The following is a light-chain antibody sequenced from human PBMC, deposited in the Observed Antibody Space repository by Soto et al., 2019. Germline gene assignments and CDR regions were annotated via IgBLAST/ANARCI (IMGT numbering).Light chain of an antibody. CDR2: DVS. V-gene: IGLV2-14*01. Sequence: QSALTQPASVSGSPGQSITISCTGTSNDVGGYNYVSWYQQHPGKAPKLMIYDVSNRPSGVSNRFSGSKSGNTASLTISGLQAEDEADYYCSSYTCSSTYVVFGGGTKVTVL. J-gene: IGLJ2*01. CDR3: SSYTCSSTYVV. CDR1: SNDVGGYNY.